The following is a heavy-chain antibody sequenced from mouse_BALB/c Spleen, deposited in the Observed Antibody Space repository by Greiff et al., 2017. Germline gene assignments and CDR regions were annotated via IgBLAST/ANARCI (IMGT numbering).Heavy chain of an antibody. V-gene: IGHV1S137*01. CDR3: AAYRYGAWFAY. CDR1: GYTFTDYA. D-gene: IGHD2-14*01. Sequence: QVQLKQSGAELVRPGVSVKISCKGSGYTFTDYAMHWVKQSHAKSLEWIGVISTYYGDASYNQKFKGKATMTVDKSSSTAYMELARLTSEDSAIYYCAAYRYGAWFAYWGQGTLVTVSA. J-gene: IGHJ3*01. CDR2: ISTYYGDA.